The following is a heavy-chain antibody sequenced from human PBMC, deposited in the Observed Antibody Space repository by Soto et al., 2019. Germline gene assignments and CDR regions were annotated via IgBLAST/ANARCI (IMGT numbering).Heavy chain of an antibody. D-gene: IGHD2-8*01. CDR3: ARPASLGYCTNGVCFDAFDI. Sequence: SETLSLTCTVSGGSISSSSYYWGWIRQPPGKGLEWIGSIYYSGSTYYNPSLKSRVTISVDTSKNQFSLNLSSVTAADTAVYYCARPASLGYCTNGVCFDAFDIWGQGTMVTVSS. CDR2: IYYSGST. J-gene: IGHJ3*02. V-gene: IGHV4-39*01. CDR1: GGSISSSSYY.